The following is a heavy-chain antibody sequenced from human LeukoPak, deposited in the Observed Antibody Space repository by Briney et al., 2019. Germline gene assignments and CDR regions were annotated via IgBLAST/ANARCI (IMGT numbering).Heavy chain of an antibody. CDR2: IYHSGST. CDR3: ASRSAAAVSFQH. CDR1: GGSISSSNW. V-gene: IGHV4-4*02. D-gene: IGHD6-13*01. Sequence: PSETLSLTCAVSGGSISSSNWWSWVRQPPGKGLEWIGEIYHSGSTNYNPSLKSRVTISVDKSKNQFSLKLSSVTAADTAVYYCASRSAAAVSFQHWGQGTLVTVSS. J-gene: IGHJ1*01.